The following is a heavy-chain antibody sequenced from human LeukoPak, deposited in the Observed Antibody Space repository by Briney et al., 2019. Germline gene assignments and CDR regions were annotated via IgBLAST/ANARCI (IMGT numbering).Heavy chain of an antibody. CDR3: AKDPREIFGVVHGFDY. V-gene: IGHV3-23*01. CDR2: INDSGDNI. Sequence: GGSLRLSCVASGSSSHIYVMSWVRQAPGKGLEWVSSINDSGDNINYADSVKGRFSISRDNSKSTLYLQMNSLRPEDTAVYYCAKDPREIFGVVHGFDYWGQGTLVTVSS. D-gene: IGHD3-3*01. CDR1: GSSSHIYV. J-gene: IGHJ4*02.